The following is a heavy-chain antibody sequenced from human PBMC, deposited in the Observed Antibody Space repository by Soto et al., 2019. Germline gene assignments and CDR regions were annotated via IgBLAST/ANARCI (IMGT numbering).Heavy chain of an antibody. CDR3: ANMRFRIAAAGTSH. CDR2: ISSSSSTI. Sequence: GGSLRLSCAAAGLTFSSYSMSWVRQAPGKGLEWVSYISSSSSTIYYADSVKGRFTISRDNSKNTLYLQMNSLRAEDTAVYYCANMRFRIAAAGTSHWGQGTLVTVSS. CDR1: GLTFSSYS. V-gene: IGHV3-48*01. D-gene: IGHD6-13*01. J-gene: IGHJ4*02.